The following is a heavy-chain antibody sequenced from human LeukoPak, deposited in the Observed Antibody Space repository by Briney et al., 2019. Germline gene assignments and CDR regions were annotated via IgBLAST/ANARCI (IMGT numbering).Heavy chain of an antibody. J-gene: IGHJ4*02. CDR2: IIPIFGTA. D-gene: IGHD5-24*01. V-gene: IGHV1-69*05. Sequence: GASVTVSCKASGGTFSSYAISWVRQAPGQGLEWMGGIIPIFGTANYAQKFQGRVTITTDESTSTAYMELSSLRSEDTAVYYCARDGYNTFDYWGQGTLVTVSS. CDR3: ARDGYNTFDY. CDR1: GGTFSSYA.